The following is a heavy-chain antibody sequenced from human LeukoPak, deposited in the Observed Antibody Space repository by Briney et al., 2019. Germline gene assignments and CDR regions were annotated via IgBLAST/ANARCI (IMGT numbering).Heavy chain of an antibody. CDR3: ARDAPLLYSSATLKGFDP. Sequence: SVKVTCKASGDTFSSYAINWVRQAPGQGLEWMGRIIPSLGTTNYAQKFQDRVTTITDETTSTAYMELSSLKSEDTAVYYCARDAPLLYSSATLKGFDPWGQGTLVTVSS. CDR2: IIPSLGTT. D-gene: IGHD6-19*01. V-gene: IGHV1-69*11. CDR1: GDTFSSYA. J-gene: IGHJ5*02.